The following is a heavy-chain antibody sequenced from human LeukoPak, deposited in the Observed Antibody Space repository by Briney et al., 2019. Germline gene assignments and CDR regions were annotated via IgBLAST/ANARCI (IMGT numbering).Heavy chain of an antibody. D-gene: IGHD3-22*01. V-gene: IGHV3-23*01. CDR3: AIMHGYYDGSGYWVQ. CDR1: GFTFGSYA. CDR2: ISPNADRT. J-gene: IGHJ4*02. Sequence: GGSLRLSCAASGFTFGSYAMSWVRQAPGKGLEWVSFISPNADRTSKADSVEGRFTISRDNPRNTLYLQMDSLRDDDTAVYYCAIMHGYYDGSGYWVQWGQGTLVTVSS.